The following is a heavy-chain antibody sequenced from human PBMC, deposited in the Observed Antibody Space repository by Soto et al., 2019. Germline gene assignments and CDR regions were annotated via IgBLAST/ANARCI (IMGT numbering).Heavy chain of an antibody. Sequence: GASVKVSCKASGGTFSSYAISWVRQAPGQGLEWMGGIIPIFGTANYAQKFQGRVTITADESTSTAYMELSSLRSEDTAVYYCARDRGHYDILTVIANWFDPWGQGTLVTVSS. J-gene: IGHJ5*02. CDR2: IIPIFGTA. CDR3: ARDRGHYDILTVIANWFDP. D-gene: IGHD3-9*01. V-gene: IGHV1-69*13. CDR1: GGTFSSYA.